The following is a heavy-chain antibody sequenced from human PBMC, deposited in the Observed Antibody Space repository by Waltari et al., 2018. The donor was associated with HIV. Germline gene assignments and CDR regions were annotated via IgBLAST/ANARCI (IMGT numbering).Heavy chain of an antibody. CDR3: ARNMVTTRQYDY. V-gene: IGHV1-8*01. Sequence: QVQLVKSGAEVKKPGASVKVSCKASGDTFTSYDIKWVAQAPGQGLGWMGWMNPNSGNTGYAQKFQGRVTMTRNTSISTAYMELSSLISEDTAVYYCARNMVTTRQYDYWGQGSLVTVSS. D-gene: IGHD4-17*01. CDR2: MNPNSGNT. J-gene: IGHJ4*02. CDR1: GDTFTSYD.